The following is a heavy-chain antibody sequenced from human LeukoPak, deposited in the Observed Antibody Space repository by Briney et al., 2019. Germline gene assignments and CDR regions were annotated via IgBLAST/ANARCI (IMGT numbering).Heavy chain of an antibody. CDR1: GYTFTDYY. V-gene: IGHV1-2*02. CDR2: INPRDGGT. CDR3: AREGNGLLSKDLDY. D-gene: IGHD2-15*01. Sequence: ASVKVSCKGSGYTFTDYYLHWVRQAPGQGLEWVGYINPRDGGTSSPPNFRGRVTMTTDASSSTVYMELSRLTSDDTAIYYCAREGNGLLSKDLDYWGQGTLVSVSS. J-gene: IGHJ4*02.